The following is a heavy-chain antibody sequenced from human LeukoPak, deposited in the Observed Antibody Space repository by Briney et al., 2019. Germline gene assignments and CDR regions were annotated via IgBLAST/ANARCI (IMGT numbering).Heavy chain of an antibody. CDR3: ARVRCSSTSCYGWFDP. Sequence: SETLSLTCAVYGGSFSGYYWSWIRQPPGKGLEWIGEINHSGSTNYNPSLKSRVTISVDTSKNQFSLKLSSVTAADTAVYYYARVRCSSTSCYGWFDPWGQGTLVTVSS. D-gene: IGHD2-2*01. V-gene: IGHV4-34*01. CDR1: GGSFSGYY. CDR2: INHSGST. J-gene: IGHJ5*02.